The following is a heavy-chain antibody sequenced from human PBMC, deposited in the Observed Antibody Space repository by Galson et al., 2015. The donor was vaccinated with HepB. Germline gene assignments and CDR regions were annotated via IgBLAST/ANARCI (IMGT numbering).Heavy chain of an antibody. Sequence: SVKVSCKASGFTFTSYGFSWVRQAPGQGLEWMGWISAYNGNTHYAQTLQGRVTLTTDTSTSTAYMELRSLRSDDTAVYYCARKGEQRAVDIWGQGTMVTVSS. CDR3: ARKGEQRAVDI. D-gene: IGHD3-16*01. CDR1: GFTFTSYG. J-gene: IGHJ3*02. CDR2: ISAYNGNT. V-gene: IGHV1-18*04.